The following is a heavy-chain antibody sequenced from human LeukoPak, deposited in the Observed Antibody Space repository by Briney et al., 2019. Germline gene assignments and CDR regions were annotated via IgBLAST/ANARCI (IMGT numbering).Heavy chain of an antibody. CDR1: GLTFSIYA. Sequence: GGSLRLSCAASGLTFSIYAMSWVRQAPGKGLEWVSGISGNSGSTYYADSVKGRFTISRDNSKNTLYPQMNSLRAEDTAVYYCAKDTLIIAAAGSYSDYWGQGTLVIVSS. J-gene: IGHJ4*02. V-gene: IGHV3-23*01. D-gene: IGHD6-13*01. CDR3: AKDTLIIAAAGSYSDY. CDR2: ISGNSGST.